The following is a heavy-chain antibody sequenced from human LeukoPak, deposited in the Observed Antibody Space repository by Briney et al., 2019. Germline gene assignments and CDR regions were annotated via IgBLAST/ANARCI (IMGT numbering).Heavy chain of an antibody. J-gene: IGHJ4*02. D-gene: IGHD3-22*01. CDR3: AKDRWHYYDSSGYYGY. CDR1: GFTFSSYW. V-gene: IGHV3-23*01. CDR2: ISGSGGST. Sequence: GGSLRLSCAASGFTFSSYWMSWVRQAPGKGLEWVSAISGSGGSTYYADSVKGRFTISRDNSKNTLYLQMNSLRAEDTAVYYCAKDRWHYYDSSGYYGYWGQGTLVTVSS.